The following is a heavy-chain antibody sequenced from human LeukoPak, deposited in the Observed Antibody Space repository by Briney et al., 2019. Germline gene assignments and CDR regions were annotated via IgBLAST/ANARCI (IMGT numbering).Heavy chain of an antibody. Sequence: GGSLRLSCAASGFTFSSYGMSWVRQAPGKGLEWVSYISSSGSTIDYADSVRGRFTISRDNAKNSLYLQMNSLRAEDTAVYYCAKDRHYGSGSDFDYWGQGTLVTVSS. V-gene: IGHV3-48*04. J-gene: IGHJ4*02. CDR2: ISSSGSTI. CDR1: GFTFSSYG. D-gene: IGHD3-10*01. CDR3: AKDRHYGSGSDFDY.